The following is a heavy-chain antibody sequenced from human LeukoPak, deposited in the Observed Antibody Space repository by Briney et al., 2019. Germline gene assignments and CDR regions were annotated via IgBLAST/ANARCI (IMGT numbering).Heavy chain of an antibody. CDR3: ARVRDIKLTYYYYGMDV. CDR1: GGSFSGYY. CDR2: INHSGST. V-gene: IGHV4-34*01. J-gene: IGHJ6*02. Sequence: SETLSLTCAVYGGSFSGYYWSWIRQPPGKGLEWIGEINHSGSTNYNPSLKSRVTISVDTSKNQFSLKLSSVTAADTAVYYCARVRDIKLTYYYYGMDVRGQGTTVTVSS. D-gene: IGHD2-15*01.